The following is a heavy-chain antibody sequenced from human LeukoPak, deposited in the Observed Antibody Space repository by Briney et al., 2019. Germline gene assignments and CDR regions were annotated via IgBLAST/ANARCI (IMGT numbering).Heavy chain of an antibody. CDR1: GFIFSDYA. J-gene: IGHJ4*02. Sequence: AGSLTLSCAASGFIFSDYAMSWVRQAPGKGLEWVSGISGSGGNTYHADSVKGRFTISRDNSKNRLYLQMNILRAEDAAVYYCAKGSEGGYSYGYHSDYWGQGTLVTVSS. D-gene: IGHD5-18*01. CDR3: AKGSEGGYSYGYHSDY. V-gene: IGHV3-23*01. CDR2: ISGSGGNT.